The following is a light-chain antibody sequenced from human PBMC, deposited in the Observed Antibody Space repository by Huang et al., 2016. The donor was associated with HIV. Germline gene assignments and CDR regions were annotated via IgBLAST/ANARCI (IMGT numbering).Light chain of an antibody. CDR2: DAS. CDR3: QQRSNWPPSLT. V-gene: IGKV3-11*01. CDR1: QSVDRY. J-gene: IGKJ4*01. Sequence: EIVLTQSPATLSLSPGEGATLSCRASQSVDRYLAWYQQKPGQAPRLLMYDASNRATGIPARFSGSGSGTDFTLTISSLEPDDFAVYYCQQRSNWPPSLTFGGGTKVEIK.